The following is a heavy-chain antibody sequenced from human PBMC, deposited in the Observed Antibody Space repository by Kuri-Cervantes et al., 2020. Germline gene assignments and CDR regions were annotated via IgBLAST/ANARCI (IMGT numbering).Heavy chain of an antibody. D-gene: IGHD6-13*01. J-gene: IGHJ4*02. CDR3: SRDGGRSTIAPADPFDY. Sequence: GESLKISCAASGFTLSNSDMNWVRQAPGKGLEWVSGVSWNGSRTHYADSVKGRFIISRDNSRNFLYQQMNSLRPEDMAVYYCSRDGGRSTIAPADPFDYWGQGTLVTVSS. CDR1: GFTLSNSD. CDR2: VSWNGSRT. V-gene: IGHV3-19*01.